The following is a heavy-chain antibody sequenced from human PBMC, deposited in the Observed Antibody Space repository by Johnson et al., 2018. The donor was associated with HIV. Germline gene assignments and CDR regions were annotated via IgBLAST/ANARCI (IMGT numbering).Heavy chain of an antibody. J-gene: IGHJ3*02. Sequence: QVQLVESGGVVVQPGGSLRLSCAVSGFTFSNYGMHWVRQAPGKGLEWVAFIRYDGSNKYYADSVKGRFTISRDNSKNTLYLQMNSLRAEDTAVYYCAKVRGDFWSGYYGGLNDAFDIWGQGTMVTVSS. D-gene: IGHD3-3*01. CDR1: GFTFSNYG. CDR2: IRYDGSNK. CDR3: AKVRGDFWSGYYGGLNDAFDI. V-gene: IGHV3-30*02.